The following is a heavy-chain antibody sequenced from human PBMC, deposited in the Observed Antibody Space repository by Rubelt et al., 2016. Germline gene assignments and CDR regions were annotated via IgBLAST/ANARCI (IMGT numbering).Heavy chain of an antibody. Sequence: EVQLLESGGGLVQPGGSLRLSCSASGFTFSSYAMSWVRQAPGKGLEWVSAISATGGGTYDADSVKGRFTFSRDNSKNTLYLQMTSLRAGDTAVYYCAKGEGYGGYSDYFDYWGQGTLVTVSS. J-gene: IGHJ4*02. V-gene: IGHV3-23*01. CDR1: GFTFSSYA. CDR2: ISATGGGT. CDR3: AKGEGYGGYSDYFDY. D-gene: IGHD4-23*01.